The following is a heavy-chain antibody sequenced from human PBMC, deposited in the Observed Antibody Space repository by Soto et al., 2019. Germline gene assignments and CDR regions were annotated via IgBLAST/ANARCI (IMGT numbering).Heavy chain of an antibody. CDR2: ISYDGSNK. CDR1: GFTFSSYG. V-gene: IGHV3-30*18. Sequence: QVQLVESGGGVVQPGRSLRLSCAASGFTFSSYGMHWVRQAPGKGLEWVAVISYDGSNKYYADSVKGRFTISRDNSKNTLYLQMNSLRAEDTAVYYCAKDLVWDSSGLYCMDVWGQGTTVTVSS. J-gene: IGHJ6*02. CDR3: AKDLVWDSSGLYCMDV. D-gene: IGHD6-25*01.